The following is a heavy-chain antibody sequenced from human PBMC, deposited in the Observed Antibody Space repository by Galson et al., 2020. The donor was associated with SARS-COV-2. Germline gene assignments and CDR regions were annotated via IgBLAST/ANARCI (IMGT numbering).Heavy chain of an antibody. CDR3: ARGIIAARLGVVGARVGAWFDP. CDR2: INHSGST. J-gene: IGHJ5*02. D-gene: IGHD6-6*01. V-gene: IGHV4-34*01. Sequence: SETLSLTCAVYGGSFSGYYWSWIRQPPGKGLEWIGEINHSGSTNYNPSLKSRVTISVDTSKNQFSLKLSSVTAADTAVYYCARGIIAARLGVVGARVGAWFDPWGQGTLVTVSS. CDR1: GGSFSGYY.